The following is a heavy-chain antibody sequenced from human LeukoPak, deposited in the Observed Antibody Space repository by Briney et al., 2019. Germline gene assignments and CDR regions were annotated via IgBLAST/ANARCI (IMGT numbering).Heavy chain of an antibody. CDR1: GFTFANYA. CDR3: AKDPLSSSGSYSGWFDP. D-gene: IGHD1-26*01. J-gene: IGHJ5*02. V-gene: IGHV3-23*01. Sequence: GGSLRFSCAASGFTFANYAMTWVRQAPGKGLEWVSVTSGSGTNAYYADSVKGRFTISRDNRKNILYLDMNTLRAEDTAVYYCAKDPLSSSGSYSGWFDPWGQGTLVIVSS. CDR2: TSGSGTNA.